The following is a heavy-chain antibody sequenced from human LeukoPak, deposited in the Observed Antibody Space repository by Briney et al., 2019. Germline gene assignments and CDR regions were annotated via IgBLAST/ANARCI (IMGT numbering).Heavy chain of an antibody. D-gene: IGHD3-10*01. CDR3: ATVRRYYYGSGSHGDY. CDR2: FDPEDGET. J-gene: IGHJ4*02. CDR1: GYTLTELF. Sequence: ASVKVSCKVSGYTLTELFMHWVRQAPGKGLEWMGGFDPEDGETIYAQKFQGRVTMTEDTSTDTAYMELSSLRSEDTAVYYCATVRRYYYGSGSHGDYWGQGTLVTVSS. V-gene: IGHV1-24*01.